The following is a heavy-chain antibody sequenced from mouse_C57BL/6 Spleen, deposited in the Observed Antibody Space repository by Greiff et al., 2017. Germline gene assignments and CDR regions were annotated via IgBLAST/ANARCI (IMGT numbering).Heavy chain of an antibody. J-gene: IGHJ2*01. CDR2: IDPETGGT. D-gene: IGHD1-1*02. Sequence: VQLQQSGAELVRPGASVTLSCKASGYPFTDYEMPWVKQTPVHGLEWIGAIDPETGGTAYNQKFTGKDILTADKSSSTAYMELRSRTSEDSAVYYCTRGGIYYGGYWGQGTTRTVSS. V-gene: IGHV1-15*01. CDR1: GYPFTDYE. CDR3: TRGGIYYGGY.